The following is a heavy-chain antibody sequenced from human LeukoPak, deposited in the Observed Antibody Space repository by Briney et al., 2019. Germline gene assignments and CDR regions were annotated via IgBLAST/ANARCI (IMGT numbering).Heavy chain of an antibody. CDR2: MYHSGST. V-gene: IGHV4-38-2*02. CDR1: GHSISSGHY. Sequence: SETLSLTCTVSGHSISSGHYWGWIRQPPGKGLEWIGSMYHSGSTYYNPPLKSRVTISEDTSKNQFSLKLTSVAAADTAVYYCARLVAPINWFDPWGQGTLVTVSS. D-gene: IGHD2-21*01. J-gene: IGHJ5*02. CDR3: ARLVAPINWFDP.